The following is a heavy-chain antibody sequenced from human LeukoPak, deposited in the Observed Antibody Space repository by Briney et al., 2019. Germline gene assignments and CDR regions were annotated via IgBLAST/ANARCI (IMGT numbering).Heavy chain of an antibody. D-gene: IGHD2-21*01. J-gene: IGHJ6*03. V-gene: IGHV3-7*01. Sequence: GGSLRLSCAASGFTFSSYWMSWVRQAPGKGLEWVANIKQDGSEKYYVDSVKGRFTISRDNAKNSLHVQMNSLRAEDTAVYYCASEVRTILYYYYYMDVWGKGTTVTVSS. CDR3: ASEVRTILYYYYYMDV. CDR2: IKQDGSEK. CDR1: GFTFSSYW.